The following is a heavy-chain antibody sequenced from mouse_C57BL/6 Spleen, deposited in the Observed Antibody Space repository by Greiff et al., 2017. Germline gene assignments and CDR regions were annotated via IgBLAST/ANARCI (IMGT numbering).Heavy chain of an antibody. CDR3: ARGGRAY. CDR2: IYPGDGDT. Sequence: QVQLQQSGPELVKPRASVKISCKASGYAFSSSWMNWVKQRPGKGLEWIGRIYPGDGDTNYNGKFKGKATLTADKSSSTAYMQLSSLTSEDSAVYFCARGGRAYWGQGTLVTVSA. J-gene: IGHJ3*01. CDR1: GYAFSSSW. V-gene: IGHV1-82*01.